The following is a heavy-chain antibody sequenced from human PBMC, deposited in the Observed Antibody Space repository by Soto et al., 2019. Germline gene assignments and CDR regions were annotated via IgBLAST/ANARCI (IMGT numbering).Heavy chain of an antibody. V-gene: IGHV3-7*01. Sequence: EVQLVQSGGDLVQPGGSLRRSCVASGFTFSTYWMTWVRQAPGMGLEWVAGIKEDGSEEVYVDSVKGRFSISRDNAKTSLYLQLNSLRAEDTAVYYCATAISSPFSNFDYWGQGSLVTVSS. J-gene: IGHJ4*02. D-gene: IGHD2-2*01. CDR2: IKEDGSEE. CDR3: ATAISSPFSNFDY. CDR1: GFTFSTYW.